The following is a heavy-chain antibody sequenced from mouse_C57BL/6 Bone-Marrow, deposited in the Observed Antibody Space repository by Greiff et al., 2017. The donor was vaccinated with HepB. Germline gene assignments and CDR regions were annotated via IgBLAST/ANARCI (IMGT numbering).Heavy chain of an antibody. D-gene: IGHD1-1*01. J-gene: IGHJ2*01. CDR3: ARRGYYGSSYDYFDY. CDR2: ISNGGGST. Sequence: EVKLVESGGGLVQPGGSLKLSCAASGFTFSDYYMYWVRQTPEKRLEWVAYISNGGGSTYYPDTVKGRFTISRDNAKNTLYLQMSRLKSDDTAMYYCARRGYYGSSYDYFDYWGQGTTLTVSS. CDR1: GFTFSDYY. V-gene: IGHV5-12*01.